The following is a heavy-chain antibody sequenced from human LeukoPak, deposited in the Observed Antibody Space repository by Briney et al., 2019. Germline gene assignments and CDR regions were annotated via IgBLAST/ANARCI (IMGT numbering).Heavy chain of an antibody. J-gene: IGHJ4*02. CDR3: ARESENCTATSCTFYFDF. D-gene: IGHD2-2*01. CDR1: GFTLSRQG. CDR2: IWKDGSNK. V-gene: IGHV3-33*01. Sequence: GGSLRLSCEGSGFTLSRQGRQWARQVPGRGREGGAFIWKDGSNKYYVDSVKGRFPISRDNAKNTLYLQMDSLRAEDTAVYFCARESENCTATSCTFYFDFWGQGTLVTVSP.